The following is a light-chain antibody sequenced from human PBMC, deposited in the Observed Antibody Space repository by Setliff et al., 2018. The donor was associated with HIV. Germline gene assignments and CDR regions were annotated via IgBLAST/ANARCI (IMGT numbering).Light chain of an antibody. CDR2: EVT. V-gene: IGLV2-14*01. J-gene: IGLJ1*01. CDR1: SSDVGGYNY. Sequence: QSVLTQPASVSGSPGQSITMSCTGTSSDVGGYNYVSWYQHHPGKAPKLMIYEVTNRPSGVSSRFSGSKSGNTASLTIFGLQAEDEADYYCSSYAGSDNFYVFGTGTKVTVL. CDR3: SSYAGSDNFYV.